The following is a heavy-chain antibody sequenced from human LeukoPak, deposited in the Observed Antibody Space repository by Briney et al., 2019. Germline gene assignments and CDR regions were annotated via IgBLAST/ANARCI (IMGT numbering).Heavy chain of an antibody. V-gene: IGHV3-23*01. J-gene: IGHJ5*02. CDR1: GFTFTNYA. D-gene: IGHD6-13*01. CDR3: AKEAYSSSWNWFDP. CDR2: ISDSGGST. Sequence: GGSLRLSCAASGFTFTNYAMSWVRQAPGKGLEWVSTISDSGGSTYYAGSVKGRFTISRDNSKNTLYLQMNSLRAEDTAVYYCAKEAYSSSWNWFDPWGQGTLVTVSS.